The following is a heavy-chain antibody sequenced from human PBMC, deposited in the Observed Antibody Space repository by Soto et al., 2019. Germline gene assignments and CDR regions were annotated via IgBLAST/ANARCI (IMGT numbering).Heavy chain of an antibody. V-gene: IGHV3-23*01. D-gene: IGHD3-16*01. J-gene: IGHJ4*02. CDR1: RFTFSSYV. CDR3: AKRRGEGYFDY. CDR2: ISGSGGDT. Sequence: PGGSLRLSCAASRFTFSSYVMSWVRQAPGKGLEWVSAISGSGGDTYYADSVKGRFTISRDNSKNTLFLQMNSLRAEDTAVYYCAKRRGEGYFDYWGQGTLVTVSS.